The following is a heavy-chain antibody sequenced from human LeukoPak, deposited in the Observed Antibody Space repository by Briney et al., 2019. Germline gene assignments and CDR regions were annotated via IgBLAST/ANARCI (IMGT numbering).Heavy chain of an antibody. V-gene: IGHV3-23*01. CDR3: AELGITMIGGV. Sequence: GGTLRLSCAASGFIFSSYGMTWVRQAPGKGLEWVATIGDSGTSTYYADSVKGRFTISRDNAKNSPYLQMNSLRAEDTAVYYCAELGITMIGGVWGKGTTVTISS. CDR1: GFIFSSYG. J-gene: IGHJ6*04. D-gene: IGHD3-10*02. CDR2: IGDSGTST.